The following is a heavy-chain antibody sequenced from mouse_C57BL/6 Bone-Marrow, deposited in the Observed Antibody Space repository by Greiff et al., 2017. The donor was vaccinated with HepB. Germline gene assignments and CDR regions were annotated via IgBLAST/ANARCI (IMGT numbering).Heavy chain of an antibody. J-gene: IGHJ2*01. V-gene: IGHV14-4*01. CDR2: IDPENGDT. Sequence: VQLKQSGAELVRPGASVKLSCTASGFNIKDDYMHWVKQRPEQGLEWIGWIDPENGDTEYASKFQGKATITADTSSNTAYLQLSSLTSEDTAVYYCTTADYYGSSPDYWGQGTTLTVSS. CDR1: GFNIKDDY. D-gene: IGHD1-1*01. CDR3: TTADYYGSSPDY.